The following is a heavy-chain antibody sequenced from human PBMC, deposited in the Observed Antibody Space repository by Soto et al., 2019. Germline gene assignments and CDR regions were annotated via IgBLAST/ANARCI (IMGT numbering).Heavy chain of an antibody. V-gene: IGHV1-69*01. CDR1: GDTFSNYA. CDR3: ARDQNHLALWGPFDV. J-gene: IGHJ4*01. Sequence: QVQLVQSGAEVKKPGSAVKLSCKASGDTFSNYAINWVRQAPGQGLEWMGGIIPIFHTPIYAQNFQGRLTFTADASSSTVYMDLTSLRSDDTAVYYCARDQNHLALWGPFDVWGQGALVTVS. CDR2: IIPIFHTP. D-gene: IGHD3-16*01.